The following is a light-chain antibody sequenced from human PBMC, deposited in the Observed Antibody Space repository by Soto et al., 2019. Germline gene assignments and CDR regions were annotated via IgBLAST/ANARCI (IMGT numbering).Light chain of an antibody. Sequence: QSVLTQPPSASGTPGQRVTISCSGSSSNIGSNYVYWYQQLPGTAPKLLIYSNNQRPSGVPDRFSGPKSGTSASLAISGLRSEDEADYYCAAWDDSLSGQVFGTGTKLTVL. CDR2: SNN. CDR3: AAWDDSLSGQV. J-gene: IGLJ1*01. CDR1: SSNIGSNY. V-gene: IGLV1-47*02.